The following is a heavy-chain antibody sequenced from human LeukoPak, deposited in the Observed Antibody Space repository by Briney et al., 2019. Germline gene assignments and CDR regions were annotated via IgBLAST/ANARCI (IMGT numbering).Heavy chain of an antibody. CDR1: GYTFTGYY. V-gene: IGHV1-2*02. Sequence: ASVKVSCKASGYTFTGYYMHWVRQAPGQGLEWMGWINPNSGGTNYAQKFQGRVTMTRDTSISTAYMELSRLRSDDTAVYYCARGIRVFTMIVVVITYPDYWGQGTLVTVSS. CDR2: INPNSGGT. J-gene: IGHJ4*02. D-gene: IGHD3-22*01. CDR3: ARGIRVFTMIVVVITYPDY.